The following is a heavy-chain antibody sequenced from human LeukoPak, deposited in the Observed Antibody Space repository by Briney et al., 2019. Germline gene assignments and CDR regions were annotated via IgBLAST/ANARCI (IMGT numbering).Heavy chain of an antibody. D-gene: IGHD3-10*01. CDR1: GFTFSSYA. V-gene: IGHV3-23*01. Sequence: PGGSLRLSCTASGFTFSSYAMSWVRQAPGKGLEWVSAISGSGGSTYYADSVKGRFTISRDNSKNTLYLQMNSLRAEDTAVYYCAKDMLLWFGEFPYFDYWGQGTLVTVSS. CDR3: AKDMLLWFGEFPYFDY. CDR2: ISGSGGST. J-gene: IGHJ4*02.